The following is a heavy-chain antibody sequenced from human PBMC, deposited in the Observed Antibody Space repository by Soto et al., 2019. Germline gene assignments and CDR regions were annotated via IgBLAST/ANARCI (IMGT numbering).Heavy chain of an antibody. CDR1: GGSISSSSYY. D-gene: IGHD3-22*01. V-gene: IGHV4-39*01. Sequence: QLQLQESGPGLVKPSETLSLTCTVSGGSISSSSYYWGWIRQPPGKGLEWIGSIYYSGSTYYNPSLKSRVTISVDTSKNQFSLKLSSVTAADTAVYYCARQYDSVSMCFDYWGQGTLVTVSS. J-gene: IGHJ4*02. CDR3: ARQYDSVSMCFDY. CDR2: IYYSGST.